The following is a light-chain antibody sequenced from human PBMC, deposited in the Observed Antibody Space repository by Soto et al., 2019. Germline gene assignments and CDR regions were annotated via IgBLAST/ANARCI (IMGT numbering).Light chain of an antibody. CDR3: QQYNTYST. CDR2: DAS. V-gene: IGKV1-5*01. CDR1: QSISRW. J-gene: IGKJ5*01. Sequence: DIQMTQSPSTLSASVGDRVTLTCRAIQSISRWLAWYQQQPGKAPKALIYDASSLKSGVPSRFSGNGSGTESTLTIRSLKPEEFATYYCQQYNTYSTVGQGTQLEIK.